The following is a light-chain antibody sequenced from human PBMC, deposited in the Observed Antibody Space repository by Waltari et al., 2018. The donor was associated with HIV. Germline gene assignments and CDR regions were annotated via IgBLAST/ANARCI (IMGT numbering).Light chain of an antibody. Sequence: QSVLTQPPSVSGAPGQRVTISCTGSGSHIAAGDAAHWSQQLPGTAPKLLIYGYSQRPSGVPDRFSGSKSGTSASLAITGLQAVDEADYYCQSYDSSLSGWVFGGGTKLTVL. J-gene: IGLJ2*01. V-gene: IGLV1-40*01. CDR2: GYS. CDR3: QSYDSSLSGWV. CDR1: GSHIAAGDA.